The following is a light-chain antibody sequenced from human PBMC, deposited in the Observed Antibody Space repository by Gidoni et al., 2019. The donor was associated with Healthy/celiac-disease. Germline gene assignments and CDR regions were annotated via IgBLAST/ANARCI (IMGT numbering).Light chain of an antibody. CDR1: QSVSSY. CDR3: QQRSNWPS. Sequence: IVLTQSPATLSLSPGERATLSCRASQSVSSYLAWYQQKPGQAPSLLIYAASNRATGIPARFSGSGSGTDFTLTISSLEPEDFAVYYCQQRSNWPSFGPGTKVDI. V-gene: IGKV3-11*01. J-gene: IGKJ3*01. CDR2: AAS.